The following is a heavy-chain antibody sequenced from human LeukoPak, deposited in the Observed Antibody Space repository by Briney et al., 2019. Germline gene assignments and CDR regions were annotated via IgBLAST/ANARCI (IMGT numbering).Heavy chain of an antibody. CDR1: GITFSSYG. J-gene: IGHJ3*02. D-gene: IGHD7-27*01. CDR2: IWYDGSNK. V-gene: IGHV3-33*01. CDR3: ARDANWGFDAFDI. Sequence: PGRSLTLSCAASGITFSSYGMHWVRQAPGKGLEWVAVIWYDGSNKYYADSVTDRFTISRDNSKNTLYLQMNSLRAEDTAVYYCARDANWGFDAFDIWGQGTMVTVSS.